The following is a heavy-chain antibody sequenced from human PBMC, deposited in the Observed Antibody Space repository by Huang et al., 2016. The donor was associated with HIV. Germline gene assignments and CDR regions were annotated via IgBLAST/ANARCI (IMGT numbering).Heavy chain of an antibody. CDR1: GGSISSHY. J-gene: IGHJ4*02. V-gene: IGHV4-59*11. CDR3: ARDTMVRGFDY. D-gene: IGHD3-10*01. CDR2: VYYSGST. Sequence: QVQLQESGPGLVKPSETLSLTCTVSGGSISSHYWGLIRKPPGTGLEWIGRVYYSGSTNYNPSLKSRVTISVDTSKNQFSLKLSSVTAADTAVYYCARDTMVRGFDYWGQGTLVTVSS.